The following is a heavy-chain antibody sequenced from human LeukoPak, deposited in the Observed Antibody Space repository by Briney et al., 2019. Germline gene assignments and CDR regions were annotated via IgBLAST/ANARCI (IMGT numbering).Heavy chain of an antibody. J-gene: IGHJ4*02. CDR1: GGTFSSYA. D-gene: IGHD3-3*01. Sequence: GASVKASCKASGGTFSSYAISWVRQAPGQGLEWMGRIIPILGIANYAQKFQGRVTITADKSTSTAYMELSSLRSEDTAVYYCARDLWSGYYASFDYWGQGTLVTVSS. CDR3: ARDLWSGYYASFDY. V-gene: IGHV1-69*04. CDR2: IIPILGIA.